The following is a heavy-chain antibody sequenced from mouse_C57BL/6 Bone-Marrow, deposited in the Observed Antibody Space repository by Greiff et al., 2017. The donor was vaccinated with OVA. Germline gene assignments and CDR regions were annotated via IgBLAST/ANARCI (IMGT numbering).Heavy chain of an antibody. CDR2: IDPSASST. D-gene: IGHD1-1*01. V-gene: IGHV1-50*01. Sequence: QVQLQQSGAELVKPGASVKLSCKASGYTFTSYWMQWVNQRPGQGLEWIGEIDPSASSTNYNQQVKGQATLTVNTSSSTAYMQLSSLTSEDSAVYYCAAYYYDSGAWFAYWGQGTLVTVSA. CDR1: GYTFTSYW. J-gene: IGHJ3*01. CDR3: AAYYYDSGAWFAY.